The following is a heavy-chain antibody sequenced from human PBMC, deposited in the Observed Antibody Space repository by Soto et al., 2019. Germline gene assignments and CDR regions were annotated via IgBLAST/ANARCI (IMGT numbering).Heavy chain of an antibody. J-gene: IGHJ5*02. V-gene: IGHV3-74*01. CDR1: GFIFNTYW. D-gene: IGHD4-17*01. CDR2: INSDGSIA. Sequence: EVQVVESGGGLVQPGGSLRLSCAASGFIFNTYWMHWVRQAPGKGLVWISRINSDGSIADYADSVRGRITISRDNTTNTVYLQMNSLRVEDTAVYYCARAKATATSAIDPWGQGTLVTGSA. CDR3: ARAKATATSAIDP.